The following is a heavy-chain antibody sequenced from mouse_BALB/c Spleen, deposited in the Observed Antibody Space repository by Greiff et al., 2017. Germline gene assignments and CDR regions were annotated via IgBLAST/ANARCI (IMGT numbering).Heavy chain of an antibody. V-gene: IGHV1-80*01. CDR3: AREGDYGSSYRFFAY. CDR2: IYPGDGDT. Sequence: VKLMESGAELVRPGSSVKISCKASGYAFSSYWMNWVKQRLGQGLEWIGQIYPGDGDTNYNGKFKGKATLTADKSSSTAYMQLSSLTSEDSAVYFCAREGDYGSSYRFFAYWGQGTLVTVSA. D-gene: IGHD1-1*01. J-gene: IGHJ3*01. CDR1: GYAFSSYW.